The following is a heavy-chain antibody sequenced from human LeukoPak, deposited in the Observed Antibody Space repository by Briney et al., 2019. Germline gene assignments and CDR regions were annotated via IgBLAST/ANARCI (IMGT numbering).Heavy chain of an antibody. V-gene: IGHV3-30*02. CDR2: IRYDGSNK. CDR3: AKDGYGGNLRYFDY. D-gene: IGHD4-23*01. Sequence: TGGSLRLSCAASGFIFRNFGMYWVRQAPGKGLEWVAFIRYDGSNKYYADSVKGRFTISKDSSKNTLFLQMNSLRAEDTAIYYCAKDGYGGNLRYFDYWGQGTLVIVSS. J-gene: IGHJ4*02. CDR1: GFIFRNFG.